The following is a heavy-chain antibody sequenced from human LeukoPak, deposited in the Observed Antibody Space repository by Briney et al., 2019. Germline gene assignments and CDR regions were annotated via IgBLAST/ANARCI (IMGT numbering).Heavy chain of an antibody. V-gene: IGHV4-39*01. CDR3: AGSGSYYNWFDP. D-gene: IGHD3-10*01. CDR1: GGSISSNSYY. J-gene: IGHJ5*02. Sequence: SETLSLTCTVSGGSISSNSYYWGWIRQPPGKGLEWIGSIYYSGSTYYNPSLKSRVTISVDTSKNQFSLKLSSVTAADTAVYYCAGSGSYYNWFDPWGQGTLVTVSS. CDR2: IYYSGST.